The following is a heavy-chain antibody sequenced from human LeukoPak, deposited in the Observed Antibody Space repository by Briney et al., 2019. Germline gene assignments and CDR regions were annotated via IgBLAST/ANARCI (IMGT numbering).Heavy chain of an antibody. D-gene: IGHD3-10*01. Sequence: GESLKISCKGSGYSFTSYWIGWVRQMPGKGLEWMGIIYHGDSDTRYSPSFQGQVTISADKSISTAYLQWSSLKASDTAMYYCVRQVTMVRGVITSSPWGQGTLVTVSS. CDR1: GYSFTSYW. V-gene: IGHV5-51*01. CDR3: VRQVTMVRGVITSSP. CDR2: IYHGDSDT. J-gene: IGHJ5*02.